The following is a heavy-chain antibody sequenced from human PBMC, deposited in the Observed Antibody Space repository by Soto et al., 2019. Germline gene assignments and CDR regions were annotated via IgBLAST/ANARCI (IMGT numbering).Heavy chain of an antibody. D-gene: IGHD3-22*01. CDR2: IIPIFGTA. V-gene: IGHV1-69*13. J-gene: IGHJ6*02. CDR1: GGTFSSYA. Sequence: SVKVSCKASGGTFSSYAISWVRQAPGQGLEWMGGIIPIFGTANDAQKFQGRDTITADEYTSTAYMELISLRSEDTAVYYCAIGLYYYDSSGLNALAGIYYYYGMDVWGQGTTVT. CDR3: AIGLYYYDSSGLNALAGIYYYYGMDV.